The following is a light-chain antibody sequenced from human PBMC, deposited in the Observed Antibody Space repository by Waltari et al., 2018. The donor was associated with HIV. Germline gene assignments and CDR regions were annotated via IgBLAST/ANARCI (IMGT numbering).Light chain of an antibody. V-gene: IGLV2-23*01. CDR2: EGT. CDR1: SSDGGSYNL. Sequence: QSALTQPAFVSGSPGQANNISCTGTSSDGGSYNLVPWYQQRQGKAPTLLIYEGTTRPSGVSNRFSGSKSGNTASLTISGLQAEDEALYYCCSYAGSSVFVFGSGTEVAVL. CDR3: CSYAGSSVFV. J-gene: IGLJ1*01.